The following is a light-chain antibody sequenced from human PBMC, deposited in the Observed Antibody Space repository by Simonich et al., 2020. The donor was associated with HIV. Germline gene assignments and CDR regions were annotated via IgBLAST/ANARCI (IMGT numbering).Light chain of an antibody. J-gene: IGKJ1*01. Sequence: DIQMTQSPSSLSASVGNRVPITCRASQGISNYLAWYQQKPGKVPKLLIYAASTLQSGVPSRFSGSGSGTDFTLTISSLQPEDVATYYCQKYNSASWTFGQGTKVEIK. V-gene: IGKV1-27*01. CDR3: QKYNSASWT. CDR1: QGISNY. CDR2: AAS.